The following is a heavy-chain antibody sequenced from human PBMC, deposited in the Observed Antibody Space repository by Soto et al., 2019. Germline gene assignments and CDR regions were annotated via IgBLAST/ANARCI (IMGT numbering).Heavy chain of an antibody. Sequence: QVQLVQSGVEVKKPGSSVKVSCKASGGTFSSYAISWVRQAPGQGLEWMGGIIPIFGTANYAQKFQGRVTITADESTSTAYMELSSLRSEDTAVYYCASFDYYDSSGYYTPFDYWGQGTLVTVSS. CDR2: IIPIFGTA. V-gene: IGHV1-69*01. J-gene: IGHJ4*02. CDR3: ASFDYYDSSGYYTPFDY. CDR1: GGTFSSYA. D-gene: IGHD3-22*01.